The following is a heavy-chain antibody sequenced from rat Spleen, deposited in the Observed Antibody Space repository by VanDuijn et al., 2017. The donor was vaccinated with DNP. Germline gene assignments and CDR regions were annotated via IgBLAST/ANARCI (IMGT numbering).Heavy chain of an antibody. Sequence: EVQLVQSGGGLVQPGRSLKLSCAASGFTFSDYFMAWVRQAPTKGLEWVAYISYDGGITYYGDSVKGRFTISRDNAKSTLYLQMNSLRSEDMATYYCARPLYYYSGGFAYWGQGTLVTVSS. V-gene: IGHV5-22*01. J-gene: IGHJ3*01. D-gene: IGHD1-1*01. CDR2: ISYDGGIT. CDR1: GFTFSDYF. CDR3: ARPLYYYSGGFAY.